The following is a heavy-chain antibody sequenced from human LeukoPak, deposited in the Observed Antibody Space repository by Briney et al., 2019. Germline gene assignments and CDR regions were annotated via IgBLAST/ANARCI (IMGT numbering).Heavy chain of an antibody. D-gene: IGHD1-26*01. V-gene: IGHV3-9*01. CDR1: GFSFDDYA. J-gene: IGHJ5*02. CDR2: ISWNSGSI. CDR3: ARGGKLGPTALAS. Sequence: GGSLRLSCAVSGFSFDDYAMHWVRQAPGKGLEWVSGISWNSGSIGYAESVKGRSTISRDNANRMLSLHINSLRVEDSAIYYCARGGKLGPTALASWRQGSLVVVSS.